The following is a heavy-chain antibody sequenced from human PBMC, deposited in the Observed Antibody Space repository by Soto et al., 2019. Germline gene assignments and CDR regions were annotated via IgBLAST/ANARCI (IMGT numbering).Heavy chain of an antibody. V-gene: IGHV3-49*04. Sequence: GGSLRLSCTASGFTFGDYAMSWVSQAPGKGLEWVGFIRSKAYGGTTEYAASVKGRFTISRDDSKSIAYLQMNSLKTEDTAVYYCTRDLSVTGTTPRFDYWGQGTLVTVSS. CDR1: GFTFGDYA. CDR2: IRSKAYGGTT. D-gene: IGHD1-7*01. J-gene: IGHJ4*02. CDR3: TRDLSVTGTTPRFDY.